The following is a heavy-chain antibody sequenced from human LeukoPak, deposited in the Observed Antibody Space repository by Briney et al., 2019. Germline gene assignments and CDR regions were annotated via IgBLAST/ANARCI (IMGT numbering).Heavy chain of an antibody. J-gene: IGHJ4*02. CDR1: GFTFSSYG. CDR3: ARGPWNDATNDY. D-gene: IGHD1-1*01. CDR2: ISGSGGST. Sequence: GGTLRLSCAASGFTFSSYGMSWVRQAPGKGLEWVSAISGSGGSTYYADSVKGRFTISRDNAKNTLYLQMNSLRAEDTAVYYCARGPWNDATNDYWGQGTLVTVSS. V-gene: IGHV3-23*01.